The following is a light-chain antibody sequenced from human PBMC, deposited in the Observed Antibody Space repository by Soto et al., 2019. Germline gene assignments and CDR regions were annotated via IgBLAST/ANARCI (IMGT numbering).Light chain of an antibody. J-gene: IGKJ2*01. Sequence: EIVLTQSPGTLSLSPGERATLSCRASQSVSSTYLAWYQQKPGRAPRLLIYGASSRATGIPDRFSGSGSGTDFTLTISRLEPEDFAVYYCQQYGSSPQTFGQGPKLEIK. CDR2: GAS. CDR3: QQYGSSPQT. V-gene: IGKV3-20*01. CDR1: QSVSSTY.